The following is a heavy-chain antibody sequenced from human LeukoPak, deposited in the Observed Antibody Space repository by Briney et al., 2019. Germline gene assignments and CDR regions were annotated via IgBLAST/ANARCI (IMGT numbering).Heavy chain of an antibody. CDR1: GFTFSSYS. CDR3: ARDPNFYSSWYDY. D-gene: IGHD6-13*01. CDR2: ISSSSSTI. Sequence: GGSLRLSCAASGFTFSSYSMNWVRQAPGKGLEWVSYISSSSSTIYYADSVKGRFTISRDNAKNSLYLQMNSLRAEDTAVYYCARDPNFYSSWYDYWGQGTLVTVSS. J-gene: IGHJ4*02. V-gene: IGHV3-48*01.